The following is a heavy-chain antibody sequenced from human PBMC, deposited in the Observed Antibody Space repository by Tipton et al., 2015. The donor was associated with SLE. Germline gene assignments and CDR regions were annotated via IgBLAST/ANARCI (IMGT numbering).Heavy chain of an antibody. Sequence: TLSLTCTVSGGSMISYYWNWIRQPAGKGLEWIGRIYTSGTTNYNPSLKSRVTMSVDTSKNQFSLKLSSVTAADTAVYYCASLHSSGYHRIFDYWGQGTLVTVSS. V-gene: IGHV4-4*07. CDR1: GGSMISYY. J-gene: IGHJ4*02. D-gene: IGHD3-22*01. CDR2: IYTSGTT. CDR3: ASLHSSGYHRIFDY.